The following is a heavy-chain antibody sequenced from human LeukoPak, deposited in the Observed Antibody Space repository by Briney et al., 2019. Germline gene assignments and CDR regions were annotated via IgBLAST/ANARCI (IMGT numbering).Heavy chain of an antibody. CDR2: IRSKAYGGTT. J-gene: IGHJ5*02. V-gene: IGHV3-49*04. CDR1: GFTFGDYA. Sequence: GGSLRLSCTASGFTFGDYAMSWVRQAPGKGLEWVGFIRSKAYGGTTEYAASVKGRFTISRDDSKSIAYLQMNSLKTEDTAVYYCTRDRTNLLLRWFGELLGWFDPWGQGTLVTVSS. CDR3: TRDRTNLLLRWFGELLGWFDP. D-gene: IGHD3-10*01.